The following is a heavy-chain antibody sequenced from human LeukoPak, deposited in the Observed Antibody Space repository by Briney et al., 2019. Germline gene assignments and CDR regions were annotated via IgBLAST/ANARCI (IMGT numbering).Heavy chain of an antibody. J-gene: IGHJ4*02. CDR3: ARDLAY. V-gene: IGHV3-66*01. CDR1: GLIVSSND. Sequence: GGSLRLSCAASGLIVSSNDMSGVREAPGKGLEWVSIIHIDGSTYYTESVKGRFTISRDNSKNTMFLQMSSLIAEDTAVYYCARDLAYWGQGILVAVSS. CDR2: IHIDGST.